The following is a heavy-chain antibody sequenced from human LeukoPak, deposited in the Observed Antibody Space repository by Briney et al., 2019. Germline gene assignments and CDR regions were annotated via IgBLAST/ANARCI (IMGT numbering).Heavy chain of an antibody. Sequence: GRSLRLSCATSGFTFSSYGMHWVRQAPGKGLEWVAVISFDASNKYYADSVKGRFTISRDNSKNTLYLQMNSLRAEDTAVYYCAKDVDPFGSGSYVEGFDYWGQGTLVTVSS. J-gene: IGHJ4*02. CDR3: AKDVDPFGSGSYVEGFDY. CDR1: GFTFSSYG. D-gene: IGHD3-10*01. V-gene: IGHV3-30*18. CDR2: ISFDASNK.